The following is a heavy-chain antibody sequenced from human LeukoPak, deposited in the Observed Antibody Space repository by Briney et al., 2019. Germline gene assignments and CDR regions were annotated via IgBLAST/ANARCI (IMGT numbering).Heavy chain of an antibody. V-gene: IGHV1-2*02. J-gene: IGHJ3*01. Sequence: AASVRVSCKASEYTFSGHFIHWMRQAPGQGLEWVGWINPNSGGTNYAQKFQGRVTLTRDTSAGTAYMDLSSLRSDDTAVYYCAQSIAVPRIPTFDVWGQRTVVAVSS. CDR2: INPNSGGT. CDR1: EYTFSGHF. CDR3: AQSIAVPRIPTFDV. D-gene: IGHD6-19*01.